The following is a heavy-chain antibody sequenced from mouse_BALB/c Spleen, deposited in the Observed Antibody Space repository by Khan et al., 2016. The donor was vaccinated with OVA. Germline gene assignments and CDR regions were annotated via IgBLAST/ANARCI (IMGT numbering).Heavy chain of an antibody. Sequence: QVQLKESGAELAKPGASVKISCKASGYTFTKYWMHWVKQRPGQGLEWIGYINPSTGYTEYNQKFKDKATLTADKSSSTAYMQLSSLTSEDSAVYYCVNHGSSSAWFTYWGQGTLVTVSA. J-gene: IGHJ3*01. CDR3: VNHGSSSAWFTY. D-gene: IGHD1-1*01. CDR1: GYTFTKYW. V-gene: IGHV1-7*01. CDR2: INPSTGYT.